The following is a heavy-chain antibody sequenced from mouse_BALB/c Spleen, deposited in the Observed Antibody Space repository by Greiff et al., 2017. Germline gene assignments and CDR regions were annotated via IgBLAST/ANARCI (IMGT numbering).Heavy chain of an antibody. CDR3: ARWDYTWFAY. V-gene: IGHV1S29*02. Sequence: VQLQQSGPELVKPGASVKISCKASGYTFTDYNMHWVKQSHGKSLEWIGYIYPYNGGTGYNQKFKSKATLTVDNSSSTAYMELRSLTSEDSAVYYCARWDYTWFAYWGQGTLVTVSA. D-gene: IGHD2-4*01. CDR2: IYPYNGGT. CDR1: GYTFTDYN. J-gene: IGHJ3*01.